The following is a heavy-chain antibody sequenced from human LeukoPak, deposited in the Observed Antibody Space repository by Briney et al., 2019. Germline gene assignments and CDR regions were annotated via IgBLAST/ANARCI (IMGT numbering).Heavy chain of an antibody. CDR1: GYTFTGYY. CDR3: ARGRYYDSSGYFNYWFDP. CDR2: INPNSGGT. J-gene: IGHJ5*02. Sequence: ASVKVSCKASGYTFTGYYMHWVRQAPGQGLEWMGWINPNSGGTNYAQKFQGRVTMTRDTSISTAYMELSRLRSDDTAVYYCARGRYYDSSGYFNYWFDPWGQGTLVTVSS. D-gene: IGHD3-22*01. V-gene: IGHV1-2*02.